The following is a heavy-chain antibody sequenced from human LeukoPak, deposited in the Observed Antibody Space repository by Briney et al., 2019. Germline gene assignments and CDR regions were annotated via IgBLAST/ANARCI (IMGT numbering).Heavy chain of an antibody. CDR3: ARERRYCSSTSCYRGDYYYGMDV. Sequence: SETLSLTCTVSGGSISSYYWSWIRQPPGKGLEWIGYIYYSGSTYYNPSLKSRVTISVDTSKNQFSLKLSSVTAADTAVYYCARERRYCSSTSCYRGDYYYGMDVWGQGTTVTVSS. CDR1: GGSISSYY. V-gene: IGHV4-59*12. CDR2: IYYSGST. D-gene: IGHD2-2*01. J-gene: IGHJ6*02.